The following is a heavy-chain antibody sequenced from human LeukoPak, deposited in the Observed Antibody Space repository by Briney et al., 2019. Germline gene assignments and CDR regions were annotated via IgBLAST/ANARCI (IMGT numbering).Heavy chain of an antibody. CDR2: FDPEDGET. CDR3: ATPRDDFWNGFYAD. J-gene: IGHJ4*02. Sequence: ASVKVSCKVSGYTLTELSMHWVRQAPGKGLEWMGGFDPEDGETIYAQKFQGRVTITEDTSTDTAYMELSSLRSDDTAVYYCATPRDDFWNGFYADWGQGTLVTVSS. V-gene: IGHV1-24*01. CDR1: GYTLTELS. D-gene: IGHD3-3*01.